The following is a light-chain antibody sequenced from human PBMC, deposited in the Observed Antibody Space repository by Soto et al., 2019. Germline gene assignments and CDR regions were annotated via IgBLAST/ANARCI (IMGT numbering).Light chain of an antibody. J-gene: IGKJ4*01. CDR3: QQYDGLPLT. V-gene: IGKV1-33*01. Sequence: DVQLTQSPSTLSASVGDRVAIRCQASQSVVNYLNWFQQRPGKAPQLLISDASHLEPGVPSRFSGQSSRTDCTLIISSLQPEVSAIYYCQQYDGLPLTFGGRTRV. CDR2: DAS. CDR1: QSVVNY.